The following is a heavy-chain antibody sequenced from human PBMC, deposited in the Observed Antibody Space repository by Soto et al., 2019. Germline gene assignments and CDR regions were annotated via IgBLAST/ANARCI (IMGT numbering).Heavy chain of an antibody. Sequence: EVQLLESGGGLVQPGGSLRLSCVASGFIFSTYAMSWVRQAPREGLEWVSVVSGSGGTTYYADSVKGRFTISRDNSKNTLYLQMNSLRAEDSATYYCARYCSPTSCTIRYGMDVWGQGTTVTVSS. CDR3: ARYCSPTSCTIRYGMDV. D-gene: IGHD2-2*01. V-gene: IGHV3-23*01. CDR2: VSGSGGTT. J-gene: IGHJ6*02. CDR1: GFIFSTYA.